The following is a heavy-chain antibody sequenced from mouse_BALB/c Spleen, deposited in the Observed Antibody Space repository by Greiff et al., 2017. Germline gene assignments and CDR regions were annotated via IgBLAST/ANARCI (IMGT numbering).Heavy chain of an antibody. V-gene: IGHV5-17*02. CDR3: ARPHNYYAMDY. J-gene: IGHJ4*01. CDR1: GFTFSSFG. D-gene: IGHD6-1*01. CDR2: ISSGSSTI. Sequence: DVHLVESGGGLVQPGGSRKLSCAASGFTFSSFGMHWVRQAPEKGLEWVAYISSGSSTIYYADTVKGRFTISRDNPKNTLFLQMTSLRSEDTAMYYCARPHNYYAMDYWGQGTSVTVSS.